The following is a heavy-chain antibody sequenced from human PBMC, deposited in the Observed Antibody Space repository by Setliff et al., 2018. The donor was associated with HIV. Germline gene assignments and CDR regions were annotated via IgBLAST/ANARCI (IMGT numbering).Heavy chain of an antibody. Sequence: SQTLSLTCGVSGYSISSGDYYWSWIRQPPGKGLEWIGYIYYSGSIYYNPSLKSRVTISIDTSKNQFSLKLSSVTAADAAVYYCARGRGGNYNYYYYYMDVWGKGTTVTVSS. CDR3: ARGRGGNYNYYYYYMDV. CDR2: IYYSGSI. D-gene: IGHD2-21*02. V-gene: IGHV4-30-4*08. J-gene: IGHJ6*03. CDR1: GYSISSGDYY.